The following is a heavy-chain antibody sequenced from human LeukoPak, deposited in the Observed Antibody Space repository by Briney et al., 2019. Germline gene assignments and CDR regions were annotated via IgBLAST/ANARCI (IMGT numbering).Heavy chain of an antibody. CDR1: GSTFSSYA. CDR2: ISGSGGTT. Sequence: GGSLRLSCAASGSTFSSYAMSCVRQVPGKGLEWVSDISGSGGTTSYEDSVKGRFTISRDNSKNTLYLEMYSLRADDTAVYFCAKCRYGSGSFPFFDYWGQGTLVTVSS. CDR3: AKCRYGSGSFPFFDY. V-gene: IGHV3-23*01. D-gene: IGHD3-10*01. J-gene: IGHJ4*02.